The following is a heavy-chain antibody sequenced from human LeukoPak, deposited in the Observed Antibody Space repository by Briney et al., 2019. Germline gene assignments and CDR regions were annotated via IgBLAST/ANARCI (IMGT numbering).Heavy chain of an antibody. J-gene: IGHJ4*02. CDR2: LNSDGSTT. D-gene: IGHD4-17*01. Sequence: PGGTLRLSCAASGFTFSSYGMSWVRQAPGKGLVWVSGLNSDGSTTGYADSVRGRFTISRDNAKSTLYLQMNSLRAEDTAVYYCARGGYGAHMGWGQGTLVTVSS. CDR1: GFTFSSYG. V-gene: IGHV3-74*01. CDR3: ARGGYGAHMG.